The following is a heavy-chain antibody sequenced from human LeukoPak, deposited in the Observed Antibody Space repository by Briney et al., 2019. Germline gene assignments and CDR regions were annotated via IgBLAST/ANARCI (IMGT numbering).Heavy chain of an antibody. Sequence: GGSLRLSCAASGFTFNNAWVSWVRQAPGKGLEWVGRIKSKTDGGTTDYGAPVKGRFTISRDDSKDTLYLQMNSLKSEDTAVYYCTRGYSYSAYWGQGTQVTVSS. CDR3: TRGYSYSAY. J-gene: IGHJ4*02. CDR1: GFTFNNAW. CDR2: IKSKTDGGTT. V-gene: IGHV3-15*01. D-gene: IGHD5-18*01.